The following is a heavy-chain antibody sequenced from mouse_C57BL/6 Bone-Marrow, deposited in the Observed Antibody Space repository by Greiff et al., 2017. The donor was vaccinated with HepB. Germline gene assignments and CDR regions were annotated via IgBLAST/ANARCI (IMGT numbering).Heavy chain of an antibody. D-gene: IGHD1-3*01. J-gene: IGHJ4*01. CDR1: GYTFTSYG. CDR2: IYPRSGNT. Sequence: QVQLQQSGAELARPGASVKLSCKASGYTFTSYGISWVKQRTGQGLEWIGEIYPRSGNTYYNEKFKGKATLTADKSSSTAYMELRSLTSEDSSVYFCARALIYYYAMDYWGQGTSVTVSS. V-gene: IGHV1-81*01. CDR3: ARALIYYYAMDY.